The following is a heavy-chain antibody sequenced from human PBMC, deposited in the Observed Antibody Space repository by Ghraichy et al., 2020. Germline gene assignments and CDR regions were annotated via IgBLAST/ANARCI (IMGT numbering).Heavy chain of an antibody. CDR3: ARHRRITGTTLSIYWFDP. Sequence: SETLSLTCTVSGGSIGSYYWSWIRQPPGKGLEWIGYIYTSGATNYNPSLKSRVTISTDTSKNQFSLKLSSVTAADTAVYYCARHRRITGTTLSIYWFDPWGQGTLVTVSS. J-gene: IGHJ5*02. CDR1: GGSIGSYY. D-gene: IGHD1-20*01. CDR2: IYTSGAT. V-gene: IGHV4-4*09.